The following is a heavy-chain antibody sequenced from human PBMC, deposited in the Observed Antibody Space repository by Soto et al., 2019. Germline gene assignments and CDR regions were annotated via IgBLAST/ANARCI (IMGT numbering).Heavy chain of an antibody. J-gene: IGHJ4*02. CDR1: GFIFRSNT. CDR2: ISGSGETI. D-gene: IGHD3-10*01. Sequence: PGGSLRGSCVTSGFIFRSNTMVWVRQAPGKGLEWVSAISGSGETIYYADSVKGRFTVSRDNAKSTLSVQMNSLRAEDTAVYYCGKLEGRGQIDFWGQGTLVTVAS. V-gene: IGHV3-23*01. CDR3: GKLEGRGQIDF.